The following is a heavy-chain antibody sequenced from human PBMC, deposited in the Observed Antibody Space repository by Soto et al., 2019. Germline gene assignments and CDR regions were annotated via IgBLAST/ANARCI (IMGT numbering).Heavy chain of an antibody. V-gene: IGHV4-4*02. CDR2: IYHSGST. Sequence: QVQLQESGPGLVKPSGTLSLSCAVSGGSISSSHWWTWVRQPPGKGLEWIGEIYHSGSTNYNPSLKSRVTIAVDTSRNQFSLNLSFGDAADTAVYYCASSGGGEGYWGQGILVTVSS. CDR3: ASSGGGEGY. D-gene: IGHD3-16*01. CDR1: GGSISSSHW. J-gene: IGHJ4*02.